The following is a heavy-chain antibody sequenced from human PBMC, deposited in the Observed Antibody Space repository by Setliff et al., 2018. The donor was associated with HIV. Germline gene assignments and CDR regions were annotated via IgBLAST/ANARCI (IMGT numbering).Heavy chain of an antibody. V-gene: IGHV4-61*02. D-gene: IGHD2-15*01. CDR3: ARARRAGSGPKYFQH. J-gene: IGHJ1*01. CDR1: GGSISSGSYY. Sequence: SETLSLTCTVSGGSISSGSYYWSWIRQPAGKGLEWIGRIYTSGSTNYNPSLKSRVTMSVDKSKNQFSLRLSSVTAADTAVYYCARARRAGSGPKYFQHWGPGTLVTAPQ. CDR2: IYTSGST.